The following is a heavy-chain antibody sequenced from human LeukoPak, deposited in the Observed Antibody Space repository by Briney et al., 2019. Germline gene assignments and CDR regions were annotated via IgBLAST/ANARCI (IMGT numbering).Heavy chain of an antibody. J-gene: IGHJ4*02. V-gene: IGHV1-18*03. D-gene: IGHD6-19*01. Sequence: ASVKVSCKASGYTFTSYGISWVRQAPGQGLEWMGWISAYNGNANYAQKLQGRVTMTTDTSTSTAYMELRSLRSDDMAVYYCARVVAVAGTGDFDYWGQGTLVTVSS. CDR2: ISAYNGNA. CDR3: ARVVAVAGTGDFDY. CDR1: GYTFTSYG.